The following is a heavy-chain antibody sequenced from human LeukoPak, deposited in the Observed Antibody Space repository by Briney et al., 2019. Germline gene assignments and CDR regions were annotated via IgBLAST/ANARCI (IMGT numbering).Heavy chain of an antibody. J-gene: IGHJ3*02. CDR2: ISSSSSYI. CDR1: GFTFSSYS. V-gene: IGHV3-21*01. Sequence: GGSLRLSCAASGFTFSSYSMNWVRQAPGKGLEWVSSISSSSSYIYYADSVKGRFTISRGNAKNSLYLQMNSLRAEDTAVYYCARAVQGHAFDIWGQGTMVTVSS. CDR3: ARAVQGHAFDI.